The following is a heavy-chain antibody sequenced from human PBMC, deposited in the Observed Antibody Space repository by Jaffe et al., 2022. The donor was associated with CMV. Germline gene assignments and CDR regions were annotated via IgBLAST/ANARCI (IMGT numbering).Heavy chain of an antibody. CDR1: GDSISSSSYY. J-gene: IGHJ4*02. Sequence: QLQLQESGPGLVKPSETLSLTCTVSGDSISSSSYYWGWIRQPPGKGLEWIGNIYYTGRTYYNPSLKSRVTIAIDTSKNQFSLKLSSVTAADTAVYYCASRRGIGYSSVGIDYWGQGTLVTVSS. D-gene: IGHD6-19*01. V-gene: IGHV4-39*01. CDR3: ASRRGIGYSSVGIDY. CDR2: IYYTGRT.